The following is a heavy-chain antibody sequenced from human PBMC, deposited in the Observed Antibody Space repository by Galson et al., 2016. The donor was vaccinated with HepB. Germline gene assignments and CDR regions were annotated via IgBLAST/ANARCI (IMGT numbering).Heavy chain of an antibody. J-gene: IGHJ4*02. Sequence: SLRLSCAVSGFSFSNSWMTWVRQTPEKGLEWVADINADGSWRAYMDSVKGRFTIPRDNVNNLLYLQMSGLRVEDTALYFCARDPAFGALDYWGQGALVTVSS. CDR2: INADGSWR. CDR3: ARDPAFGALDY. V-gene: IGHV3-7*01. CDR1: GFSFSNSW. D-gene: IGHD3-10*01.